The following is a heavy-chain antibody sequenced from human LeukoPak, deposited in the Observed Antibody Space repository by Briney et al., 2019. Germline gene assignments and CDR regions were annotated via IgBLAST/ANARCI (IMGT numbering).Heavy chain of an antibody. CDR1: GFTFSGSA. V-gene: IGHV3-73*01. Sequence: GGSLRLSCTVSGFTFSGSAVHWVRQASGKGLEWVGRIRSEGNNYATAYAASVKGRFTISRDDSKNTAYLQMNSLKTEDTAIYYCMSDLDNWGQGTLVTVSS. J-gene: IGHJ4*02. CDR3: MSDLDN. CDR2: IRSEGNNYAT.